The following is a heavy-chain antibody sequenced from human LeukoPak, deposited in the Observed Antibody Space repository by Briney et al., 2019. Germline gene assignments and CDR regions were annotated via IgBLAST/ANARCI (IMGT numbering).Heavy chain of an antibody. CDR2: TSYDGTNK. CDR1: VFTFSTYT. J-gene: IGHJ4*02. Sequence: GGSLRLSCVASVFTFSTYTMHWVRQAPGKGLEWVALTSYDGTNKYYADSVTGRFTISRDNSKNTLYLQMNSLRPEDTAVYFCATSGYTNSLWGQGTLVTVSS. V-gene: IGHV3-30-3*01. D-gene: IGHD5-12*01. CDR3: ATSGYTNSL.